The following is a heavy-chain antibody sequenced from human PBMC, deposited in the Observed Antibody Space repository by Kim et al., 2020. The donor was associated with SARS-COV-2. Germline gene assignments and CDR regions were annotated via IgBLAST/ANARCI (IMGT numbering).Heavy chain of an antibody. V-gene: IGHV3-30*01. D-gene: IGHD4-17*01. CDR3: ARDRYGNSDY. CDR2: NK. J-gene: IGHJ4*02. Sequence: NKYYAASVKGRFTISRDNSKNTLYLQMTRLRAEDTAVYYCARDRYGNSDYWGQGTLVTVSS.